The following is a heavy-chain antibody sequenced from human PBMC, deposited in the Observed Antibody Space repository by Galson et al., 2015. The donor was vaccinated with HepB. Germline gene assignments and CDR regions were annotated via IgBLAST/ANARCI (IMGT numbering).Heavy chain of an antibody. D-gene: IGHD6-19*01. J-gene: IGHJ4*02. CDR1: GFTFSNYG. CDR3: AKDPYLYSALAGTMAGFDY. Sequence: LRLSCAASGFTFSNYGMHWVRQAPGKGLEWVAVISYDGSNKYYADSVKGRFTISRDNSKNTLYLQMNSLRAEDTALYYRAKDPYLYSALAGTMAGFDYWGQGTLVTVSS. V-gene: IGHV3-30*18. CDR2: ISYDGSNK.